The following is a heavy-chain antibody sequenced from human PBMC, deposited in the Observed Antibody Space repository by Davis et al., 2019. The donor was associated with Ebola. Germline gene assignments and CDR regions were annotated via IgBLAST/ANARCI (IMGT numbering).Heavy chain of an antibody. V-gene: IGHV1-69*13. CDR2: IIPIFGTA. Sequence: SVKVSCKASGGTFSSYAISWVRQAPGQGLEWMGGIIPIFGTANYAQKFQGRVTITADESTSTAYMELSSLRSEDTAVYYCARDAEYSSSSGWFDPWGQGTLVTVSS. CDR1: GGTFSSYA. CDR3: ARDAEYSSSSGWFDP. J-gene: IGHJ5*02. D-gene: IGHD6-6*01.